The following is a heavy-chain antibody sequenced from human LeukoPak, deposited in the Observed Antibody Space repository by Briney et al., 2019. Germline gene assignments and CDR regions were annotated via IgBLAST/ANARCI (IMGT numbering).Heavy chain of an antibody. CDR2: IYYSGST. D-gene: IGHD1-26*01. Sequence: SETLSLTCTVSGGSISSHYWSWIRQPPGKGLEWIGYIYYSGSTNYNPSLKSRVTISVDTSKNQFSLKLSSATAADTAVYYCASLVVGVGYFDYWGQGTLVTVSS. CDR1: GGSISSHY. V-gene: IGHV4-59*11. CDR3: ASLVVGVGYFDY. J-gene: IGHJ4*02.